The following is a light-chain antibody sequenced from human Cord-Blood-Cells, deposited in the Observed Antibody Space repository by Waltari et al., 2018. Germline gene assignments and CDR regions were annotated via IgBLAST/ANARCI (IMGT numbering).Light chain of an antibody. CDR2: WAS. Sequence: DIVMTHAPDSLAVSLGARATINCKSSQSVLYSSNNKNYLAWYQQKPGQPPKLLIYWASTRESGVPDRFSGSGSGTDFTLTISSLQAEDVAVYYCQQYYSTPTFGQGTKLEIK. V-gene: IGKV4-1*01. CDR1: QSVLYSSNNKNY. J-gene: IGKJ2*01. CDR3: QQYYSTPT.